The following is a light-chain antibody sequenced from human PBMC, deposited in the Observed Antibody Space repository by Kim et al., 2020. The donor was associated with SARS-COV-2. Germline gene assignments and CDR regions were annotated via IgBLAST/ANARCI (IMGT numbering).Light chain of an antibody. J-gene: IGLJ2*01. V-gene: IGLV3-1*01. CDR1: KLGDKY. CDR2: QDS. Sequence: SYELTQPPSVSVSPGQTASITCSGDKLGDKYACWYQQKPGQSPVLVIYQDSKRPSGIPERFSGSNSGNTATLTISGTQAMDEADYYCQAWDSSTGLVVFG. CDR3: QAWDSSTGLVV.